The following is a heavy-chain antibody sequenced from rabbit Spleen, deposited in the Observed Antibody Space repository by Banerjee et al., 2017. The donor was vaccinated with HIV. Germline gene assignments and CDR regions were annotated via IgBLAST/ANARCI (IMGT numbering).Heavy chain of an antibody. CDR2: IYTGSSGNT. CDR1: GFSFSSNYW. Sequence: EESGGDLVKAEGSLTLTCTASGFSFSSNYWGCWVRQAPGKGLEWVACIYTGSSGNTYYASWAKGRFTISKTSSTTVTLQMTSLTAADTATYFCARSIDNSYYWNLWGPGTLVTVS. V-gene: IGHV1S45*01. D-gene: IGHD8-1*01. J-gene: IGHJ4*01. CDR3: ARSIDNSYYWNL.